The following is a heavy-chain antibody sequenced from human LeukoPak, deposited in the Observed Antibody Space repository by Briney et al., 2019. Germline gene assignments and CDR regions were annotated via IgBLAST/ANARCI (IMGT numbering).Heavy chain of an antibody. J-gene: IGHJ6*03. V-gene: IGHV3-23*01. CDR1: GFTFSSYG. CDR3: AKPKANYYYYMDV. CDR2: ISGSGGST. Sequence: GGTLRLSCAASGFTFSSYGMSWVRQAPGKGLEWVSAISGSGGSTYYADSVKGRFTISRDNSKNTLYLQMNSLRAEDTAVYYCAKPKANYYYYMDVWGKGTTVTVSS.